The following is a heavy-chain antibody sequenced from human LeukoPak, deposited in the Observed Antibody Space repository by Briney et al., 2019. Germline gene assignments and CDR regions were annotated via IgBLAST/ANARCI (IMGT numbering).Heavy chain of an antibody. J-gene: IGHJ4*02. CDR2: IYPGDSDT. D-gene: IGHD6-13*01. CDR3: ARRRRGSSWDGDFDY. CDR1: GYSFTSYW. Sequence: GESLKISCKGSGYSFTSYWIGWVRHMPGKGLEWMGIIYPGDSDTRYSPSFQGQVTISADKSISTAYLQWSSLKASDTAMYYCARRRRGSSWDGDFDYWGQGTLVTVSS. V-gene: IGHV5-51*01.